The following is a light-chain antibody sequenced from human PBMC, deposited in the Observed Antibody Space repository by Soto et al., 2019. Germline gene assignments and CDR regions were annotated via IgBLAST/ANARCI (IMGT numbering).Light chain of an antibody. Sequence: QYALTQPPSASGSPGQSVTISCTGTSSDVGGYNYVSWYQQYPGKAPKLMIYEVTKRPSGVPDRFSGSKSGNTASLTVSGLEAEDEADYYCSSYAGSNNLLFGGGTKVTVL. CDR1: SSDVGGYNY. V-gene: IGLV2-8*01. CDR3: SSYAGSNNLL. J-gene: IGLJ2*01. CDR2: EVT.